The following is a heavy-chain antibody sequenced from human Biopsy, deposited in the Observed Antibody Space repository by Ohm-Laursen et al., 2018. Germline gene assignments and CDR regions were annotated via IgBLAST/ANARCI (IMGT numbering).Heavy chain of an antibody. D-gene: IGHD2/OR15-2a*01. CDR3: CNEVHGMDY. CDR1: GKTFSDYY. V-gene: IGHV4-34*08. CDR2: INQSGRT. Sequence: SETLSLTCEVYGKTFSDYYWSWIRQPPGQGLEWIGQINQSGRTNYNPSLKSRVNISADKSNNQFSLKLTSVTSADTAVYFCCNEVHGMDYWGLGALVTVSS. J-gene: IGHJ4*02.